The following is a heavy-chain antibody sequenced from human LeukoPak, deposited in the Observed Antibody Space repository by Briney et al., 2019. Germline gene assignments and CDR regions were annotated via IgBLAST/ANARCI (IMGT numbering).Heavy chain of an antibody. CDR2: IYPGDSVT. J-gene: IGHJ4*02. CDR1: GYSFTNYW. D-gene: IGHD6-13*01. V-gene: IGHV5-51*01. CDR3: ARLPTAKTIAAAAPGY. Sequence: GESLKISCKGSGYSFTNYWIGWVRQMPGKGLEWMGIIYPGDSVTRYSPSFQGQVTFSADKSISTAHLQWSSLKASDTAIYYCARLPTAKTIAAAAPGYWGQGTLVTVSS.